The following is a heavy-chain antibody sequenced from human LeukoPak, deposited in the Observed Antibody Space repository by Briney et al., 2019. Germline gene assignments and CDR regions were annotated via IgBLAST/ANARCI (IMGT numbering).Heavy chain of an antibody. CDR2: INHSGST. J-gene: IGHJ4*02. CDR1: GGSFSGYY. CDR3: ARNVHELEGDYFDY. V-gene: IGHV4-34*01. D-gene: IGHD1-1*01. Sequence: SETLSLTCAVYGGSFSGYYWSWIRQPPGKGLEWIGEINHSGSTNYNPSLKSRVTISVDTSKNQFSLKLSSVTAADTAVYYCARNVHELEGDYFDYWGQGTLVTVSS.